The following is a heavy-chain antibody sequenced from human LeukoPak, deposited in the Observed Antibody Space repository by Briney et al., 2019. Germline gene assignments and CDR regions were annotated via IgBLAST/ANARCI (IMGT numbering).Heavy chain of an antibody. CDR2: INHSGST. J-gene: IGHJ4*02. V-gene: IGHV4-34*01. D-gene: IGHD1-26*01. Sequence: SETLSLTCAVYGGSFSGYYWSWIRQPPGKGLEWIGEINHSGSTNYNPSLKSRVTISVDTSKNQFSLKLSSVTVAGTAVYYCAAGGGSYYVYYWGQGTLVTVSS. CDR1: GGSFSGYY. CDR3: AAGGGSYYVYY.